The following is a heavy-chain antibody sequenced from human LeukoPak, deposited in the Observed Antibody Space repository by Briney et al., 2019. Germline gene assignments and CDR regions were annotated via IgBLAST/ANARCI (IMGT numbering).Heavy chain of an antibody. V-gene: IGHV4-39*01. CDR1: GASISGGTYY. J-gene: IGHJ4*02. CDR2: IYYTGST. D-gene: IGHD1-26*01. CDR3: ARRGGSGRAFDY. Sequence: TPTETLSLTCSVSGASISGGTYYWGWIRQPPGKGLEWIGSIYYTGSTYDNPSLKSRLTISVDTSKNQFSLKLSSVTAADTAVYYCARRGGSGRAFDYWGQGTLVTVSS.